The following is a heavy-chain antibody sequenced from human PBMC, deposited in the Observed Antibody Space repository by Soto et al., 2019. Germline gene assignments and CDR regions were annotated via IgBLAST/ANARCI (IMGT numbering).Heavy chain of an antibody. D-gene: IGHD5-12*01. J-gene: IGHJ3*02. CDR1: GYTFTSYD. Sequence: ASVKVSCKASGYTFTSYDINWVRQATGQGLEWMGWMNPNSGNTGYAQKFQGRVTMTRNTSISTAYMELSSLRSEDTAVYYCASSNNLGYEDSDDAFDIWGQGTMVTVSS. CDR3: ASSNNLGYEDSDDAFDI. V-gene: IGHV1-8*01. CDR2: MNPNSGNT.